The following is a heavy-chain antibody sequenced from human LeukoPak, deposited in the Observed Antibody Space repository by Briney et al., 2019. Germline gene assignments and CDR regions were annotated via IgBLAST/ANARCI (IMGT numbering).Heavy chain of an antibody. CDR1: GYTFTSYD. J-gene: IGHJ3*02. Sequence: ASVKVSCKASGYTFTSYDINWVRQATGQGLEWMGWMNPNSGNTGYAQKFQGRVTMTRNTSISTAYMELSSLRSEDTAVYYCARFHGSGSYYKLDAFDIWGQGTMVTVSS. CDR2: MNPNSGNT. D-gene: IGHD3-10*01. CDR3: ARFHGSGSYYKLDAFDI. V-gene: IGHV1-8*01.